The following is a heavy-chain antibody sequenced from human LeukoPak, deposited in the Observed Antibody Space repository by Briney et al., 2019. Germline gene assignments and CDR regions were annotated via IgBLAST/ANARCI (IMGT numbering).Heavy chain of an antibody. CDR2: IVGSGGNT. J-gene: IGHJ4*02. CDR1: GFTFSNYG. CDR3: AKDRSGSYSQGLDY. Sequence: PGGSLRLSCAASGFTFSNYGMSWVRQAPGKGLEWVSAIVGSGGNTYNADSVKGRFTISRDNAKNSLYLQMNSLRAEDTAVYYCAKDRSGSYSQGLDYWGQGTLVTVSS. V-gene: IGHV3-23*01. D-gene: IGHD1-26*01.